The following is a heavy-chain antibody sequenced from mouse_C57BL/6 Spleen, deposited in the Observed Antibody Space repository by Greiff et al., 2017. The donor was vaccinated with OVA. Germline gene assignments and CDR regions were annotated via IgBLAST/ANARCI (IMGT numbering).Heavy chain of an antibody. CDR3: ARGGSYYAMDY. V-gene: IGHV5-12*01. CDR2: ISNGGGST. CDR1: GFTFSDYY. J-gene: IGHJ4*01. Sequence: EVKLVESGGGLVQPGGSLKLSCAASGFTFSDYYMYWVRQTPEKRLEWVAYISNGGGSTYYPDTVKGRFTISRDNAKNTLYLQMSRLKSEDTAMYYCARGGSYYAMDYWGQGTSVTVSS.